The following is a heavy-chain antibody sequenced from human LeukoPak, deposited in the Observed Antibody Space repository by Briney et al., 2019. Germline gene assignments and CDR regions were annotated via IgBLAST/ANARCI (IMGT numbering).Heavy chain of an antibody. CDR3: AKKAQYNGNYPLDY. J-gene: IGHJ4*02. V-gene: IGHV3-23*01. CDR1: GFTFTSYS. D-gene: IGHD1-26*01. CDR2: TSDRGDYT. Sequence: GGSLGLSCAASGFTFTSYSMSWVRQAPGKGLEWVSGTSDRGDYTYYADSVKGRFTISRDSSKNTLYLQMNSLRAEDTALYFCAKKAQYNGNYPLDYWGQGTLVTVSS.